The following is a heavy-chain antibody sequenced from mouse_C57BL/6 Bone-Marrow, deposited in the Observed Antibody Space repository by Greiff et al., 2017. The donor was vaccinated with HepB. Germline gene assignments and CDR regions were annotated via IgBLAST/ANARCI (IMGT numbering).Heavy chain of an antibody. Sequence: QVTLKESGPGILQSSQTLSLTCSFSGFSLSTSGMGVSWIRQPSGKGLEWLAHIYWDDDKRYNPSLKSRLTISNDTSRNQVFLKITSVDTSDTATYYCAGQLRLAYAMDYWGQGTSVTVSS. D-gene: IGHD3-2*02. CDR1: GFSLSTSGMG. J-gene: IGHJ4*01. CDR3: AGQLRLAYAMDY. CDR2: IYWDDDK. V-gene: IGHV8-12*01.